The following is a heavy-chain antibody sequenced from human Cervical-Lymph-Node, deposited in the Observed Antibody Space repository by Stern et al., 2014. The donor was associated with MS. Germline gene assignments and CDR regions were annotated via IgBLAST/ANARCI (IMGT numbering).Heavy chain of an antibody. J-gene: IGHJ3*01. CDR2: ISYDGGNE. D-gene: IGHD6-19*01. V-gene: IGHV3-30*18. CDR3: AKGRTVAGKGVGAFDV. CDR1: GFTLSNFG. Sequence: VQLVQSGGGVVQPGRSLRLSCAASGFTLSNFGMHWVRQAPGKGLELVTLISYDGGNEYYADFVKGRFTISRDDSKNKVYLQLNSLRPEDAAVYYCAKGRTVAGKGVGAFDVWGQGTLVTVSS.